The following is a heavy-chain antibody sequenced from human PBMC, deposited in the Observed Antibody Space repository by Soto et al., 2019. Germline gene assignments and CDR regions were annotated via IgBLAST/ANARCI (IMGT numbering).Heavy chain of an antibody. CDR2: LKSVSDGGKA. Sequence: EVQLVESGGGLVKPGGSLTLSCAVSGFPINKAWMGWVRQGPGKGLEWVGRLKSVSDGGKAEYTAPVRNRFAISIDDSTNIVYLQMNSLQTEDTAVYFCTTMRCNFWSTEWGQGTQVTVSS. D-gene: IGHD3-3*01. V-gene: IGHV3-15*01. J-gene: IGHJ1*01. CDR3: TTMRCNFWSTE. CDR1: GFPINKAW.